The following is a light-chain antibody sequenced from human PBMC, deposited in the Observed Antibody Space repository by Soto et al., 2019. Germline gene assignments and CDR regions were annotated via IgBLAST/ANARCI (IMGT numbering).Light chain of an antibody. J-gene: IGKJ5*01. CDR2: GAY. CDR3: QQLNGATPIT. CDR1: QDLDNY. Sequence: DIQLSQSPSLLSASVGDRVTITCRASQDLDNYLAWYRQTPGEAPKLLIYGAYTLQSGVPRRFSGAGSGTEFSLPIRSLQPEEFAIYYGQQLNGATPITFGQGTRVDI. V-gene: IGKV1-9*01.